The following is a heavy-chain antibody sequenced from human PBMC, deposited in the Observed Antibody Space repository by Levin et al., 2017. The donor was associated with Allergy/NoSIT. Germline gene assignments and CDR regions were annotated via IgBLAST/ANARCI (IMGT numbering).Heavy chain of an antibody. D-gene: IGHD3-9*01. CDR1: GGTFSNAT. CDR2: IFPMLGIT. Sequence: PVASVKVSCKASGGTFSNATINWVRQAPGQGLEWMGRIFPMLGITNFARKFQDRVTVTADTHTNTAYMELSSLRSDDSAIYYCGRITQDPFDVLTATVRNYFYRGVDVWGQGATVTVSS. V-gene: IGHV1-69*02. J-gene: IGHJ6*02. CDR3: GRITQDPFDVLTATVRNYFYRGVDV.